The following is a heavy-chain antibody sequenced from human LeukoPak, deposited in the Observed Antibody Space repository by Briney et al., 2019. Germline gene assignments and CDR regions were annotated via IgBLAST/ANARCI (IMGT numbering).Heavy chain of an antibody. CDR1: GFTFSNYG. CDR3: ARDTTTIFGVVIFDY. D-gene: IGHD3-3*01. Sequence: GRSLRLSCAVSGFTFSNYGMHWVRQAPGKGLEWVAVISYDGRNKYHADSVKGRFTISRDNAKNSLYLQMNSLRAEDTAVYYCARDTTTIFGVVIFDYWGQGTLVTVSS. J-gene: IGHJ4*02. V-gene: IGHV3-30*03. CDR2: ISYDGRNK.